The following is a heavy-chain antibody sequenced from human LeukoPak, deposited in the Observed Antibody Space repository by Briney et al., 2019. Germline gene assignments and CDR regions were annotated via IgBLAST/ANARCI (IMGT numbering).Heavy chain of an antibody. CDR2: INHSGST. CDR1: GGSFSGYY. J-gene: IGHJ4*02. V-gene: IGHV4-34*01. D-gene: IGHD5-18*01. CDR3: ARSWIHSYVNLDY. Sequence: SETLSLTCAVYGGSFSGYYWSWIRQPPGKGLEWIGEINHSGSTNYNPSLKSRVTISVDTSKNQFSLKLSSVTAADTAVYYCARSWIHSYVNLDYWGQGTLVTVSS.